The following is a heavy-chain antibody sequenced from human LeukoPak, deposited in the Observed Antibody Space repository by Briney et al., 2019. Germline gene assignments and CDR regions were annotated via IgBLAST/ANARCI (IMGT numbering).Heavy chain of an antibody. V-gene: IGHV3-30-3*01. J-gene: IGHJ4*02. CDR3: ASPTASPTVTEYYFDY. CDR1: GFTFSSYA. Sequence: GGSLRLSCAASGFTFSSYAMHWVRQAPGKGLEWVAVISYDGSNKYYADSVKGRFTISRDNSKNTLYLQMNSLRAEDTAVYYRASPTASPTVTEYYFDYWGQGTLVTVSS. CDR2: ISYDGSNK. D-gene: IGHD4-17*01.